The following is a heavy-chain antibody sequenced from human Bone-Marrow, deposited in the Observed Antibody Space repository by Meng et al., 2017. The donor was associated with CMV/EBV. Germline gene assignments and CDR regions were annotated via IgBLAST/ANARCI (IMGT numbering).Heavy chain of an antibody. Sequence: GESLKISCAASGFTFSSYWMSWVRQAPGKGLEWVSAIRGNGDITHYADSVRGRFTISRDNSKNTLYLQMHSLRAEDTAVYYCAKAEEPSQLIESYLDYWGQGTLVTFSS. V-gene: IGHV3-23*01. J-gene: IGHJ4*02. CDR3: AKAEEPSQLIESYLDY. CDR1: GFTFSSYW. CDR2: IRGNGDIT. D-gene: IGHD1-1*01.